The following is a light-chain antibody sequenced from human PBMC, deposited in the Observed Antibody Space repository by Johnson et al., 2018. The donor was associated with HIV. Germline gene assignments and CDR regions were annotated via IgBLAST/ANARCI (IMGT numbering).Light chain of an antibody. CDR1: SSNIGNNY. Sequence: QSVLTQPPSVSAAPGQKVTISCSGSSSNIGNNYVSWYQQLPGTAPKLLIYDNNKRPSGIPDRFSGSKSGTSATLGITGLQTGDEADYYCGTWDSSLSAPGYVFGTGPKVTVL. J-gene: IGLJ1*01. CDR3: GTWDSSLSAPGYV. V-gene: IGLV1-51*01. CDR2: DNN.